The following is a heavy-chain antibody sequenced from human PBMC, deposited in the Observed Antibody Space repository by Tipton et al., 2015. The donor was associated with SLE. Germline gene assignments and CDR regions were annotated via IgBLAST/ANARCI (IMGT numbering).Heavy chain of an antibody. J-gene: IGHJ3*02. CDR3: ARASRIGDI. V-gene: IGHV4-38-2*01. D-gene: IGHD3-22*01. CDR2: GYHSGTT. Sequence: GSLRLSCAVSGYSINSGYYWGWVRQSPGKGLECIGSGYHSGTTYYNPSLKSRVTISVDTSKNQFSLKLSSVTAADTAVYYCARASRIGDIWGQGTMVTVSS. CDR1: GYSINSGYY.